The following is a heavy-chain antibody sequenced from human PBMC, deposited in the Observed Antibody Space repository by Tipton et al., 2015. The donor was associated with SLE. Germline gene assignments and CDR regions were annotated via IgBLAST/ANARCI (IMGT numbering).Heavy chain of an antibody. V-gene: IGHV4-39*07. D-gene: IGHD1-26*01. CDR2: ISYSENT. J-gene: IGHJ5*02. CDR1: GDSISSSGYH. CDR3: ARHRSGSSWLDP. Sequence: TLSLTCTVFGDSISSSGYHGGWIRQPPGKGLEWFGRISYSENTYYNPSLRSRVTLLLDMSKNQFSLKVSSVTAADTAVYFCARHRSGSSWLDPWGQGTLVTVAS.